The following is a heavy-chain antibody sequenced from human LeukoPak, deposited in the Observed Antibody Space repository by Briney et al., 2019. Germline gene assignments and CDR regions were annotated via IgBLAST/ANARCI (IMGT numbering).Heavy chain of an antibody. CDR3: ATYYDSSGYYYEPDAFDI. J-gene: IGHJ3*02. CDR1: GFIFSSYA. D-gene: IGHD3-22*01. V-gene: IGHV3-30-3*01. Sequence: GGSLRLSCAASGFIFSSYAMHWVRQAPGKGLEWVAVISYDGSNKYYADSVKGRFTISRDNSKNTLYLQMNSLRAEDTAVYYCATYYDSSGYYYEPDAFDIWGQGTMVTVSS. CDR2: ISYDGSNK.